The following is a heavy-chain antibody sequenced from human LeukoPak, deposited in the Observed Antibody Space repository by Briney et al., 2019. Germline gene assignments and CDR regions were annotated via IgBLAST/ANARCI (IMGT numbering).Heavy chain of an antibody. Sequence: GGSLRLSCAASGFTFSSYAMHWVRQAPGKGLEYVSAISSNGGSTYYADSVKGRFTISRDNSKNTLYLQMSSLRAEDTAVYYCVKANSSGWGYYFDYWGQGTLVTVSS. CDR1: GFTFSSYA. CDR3: VKANSSGWGYYFDY. CDR2: ISSNGGST. V-gene: IGHV3-64D*06. J-gene: IGHJ4*02. D-gene: IGHD6-19*01.